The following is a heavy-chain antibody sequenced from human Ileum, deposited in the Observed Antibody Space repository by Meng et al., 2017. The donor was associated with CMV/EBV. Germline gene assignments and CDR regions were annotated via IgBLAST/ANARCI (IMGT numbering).Heavy chain of an antibody. J-gene: IGHJ4*02. CDR3: TRSWIHLWSHDFDY. V-gene: IGHV1-2*02. D-gene: IGHD5-18*01. CDR1: GYTFTGYY. Sequence: VPLVQSGAEVKKPGASVKVSCKASGYTFTGYYMHWVRQAPGQGLEWMGWINPNSGGTNYAQKFQGRVTMTRDTSISTAYMELSRLRSDDTAVYFCTRSWIHLWSHDFDYWGQGTLVTVSS. CDR2: INPNSGGT.